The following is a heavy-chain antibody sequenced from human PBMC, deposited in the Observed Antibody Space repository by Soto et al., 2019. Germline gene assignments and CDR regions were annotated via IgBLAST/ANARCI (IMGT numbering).Heavy chain of an antibody. Sequence: QVQLQESGPGLVKPSQTLSLTCTVSGGSINSGGYYWSWIRQHPGKGLEWIGYIYYSGSTYYNPSHKGRVTIAVDTSKSQLYLKLSSVTAADTAVYDCARGPGTMAKIDYWGQGTLVTVSS. V-gene: IGHV4-31*03. CDR1: GGSINSGGYY. CDR3: ARGPGTMAKIDY. J-gene: IGHJ4*02. CDR2: IYYSGST. D-gene: IGHD3-10*01.